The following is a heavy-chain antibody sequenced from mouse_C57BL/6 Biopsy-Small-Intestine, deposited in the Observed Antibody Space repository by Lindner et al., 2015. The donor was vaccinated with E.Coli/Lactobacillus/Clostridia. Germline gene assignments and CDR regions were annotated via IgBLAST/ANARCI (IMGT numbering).Heavy chain of an antibody. D-gene: IGHD1-1*01. Sequence: SVKVSCKASGYTFTYYYVHWVRQAPGQGLEWMGWINPSTGATRYAQKFQGRVTVTRDMSIRTFFMEISRLRSDDTAVYYCARADFSSSGDVITDKNWFDPWGQGTLVTVSS. CDR1: GYTFTYYY. CDR2: INPSTGAT. CDR3: ARADFSSSGDVITDKNWFDP. V-gene: IGHV1-84*02. J-gene: IGHJ4*01.